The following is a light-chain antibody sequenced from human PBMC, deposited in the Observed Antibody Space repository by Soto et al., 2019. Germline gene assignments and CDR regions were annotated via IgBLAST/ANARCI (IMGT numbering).Light chain of an antibody. CDR2: DVS. Sequence: EIVLTQSPATLALSPGERATISCRASQSVSSSLDWYQQKPGQDPRLLIYDVSNRAAGIPARFSGSGSGTDFTLTISSLEPEDFAVYYCQQRSNWLITFGQGTRLEIK. CDR3: QQRSNWLIT. CDR1: QSVSSS. V-gene: IGKV3-11*01. J-gene: IGKJ5*01.